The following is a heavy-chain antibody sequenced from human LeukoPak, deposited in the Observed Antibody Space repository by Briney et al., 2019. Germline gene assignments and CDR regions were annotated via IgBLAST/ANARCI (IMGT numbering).Heavy chain of an antibody. Sequence: ASVKVSCKASGYTFTGYYIHWVRQAPGQGLEWMGWIIPNSGATNYLQKFQGRVTMTRDTSIGTAYMELSSLRSDDSAFYYCARASYSIPLDYWGQGTLVTVSS. CDR1: GYTFTGYY. CDR3: ARASYSIPLDY. J-gene: IGHJ4*02. D-gene: IGHD6-13*01. V-gene: IGHV1-2*02. CDR2: IIPNSGAT.